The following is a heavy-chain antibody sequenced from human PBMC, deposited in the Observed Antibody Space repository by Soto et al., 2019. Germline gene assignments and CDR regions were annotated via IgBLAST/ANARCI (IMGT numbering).Heavy chain of an antibody. CDR3: ARAGYCRGGSCYRGRGGTIDI. V-gene: IGHV4-59*01. Sequence: SETLSLTCTVSGGSISSYYWSWIRQPPGQGLEWIGYIYYSGSTNYNPSLKSRVTISVDPSKNQFSLKLSSVTAADTAVYYCARAGYCRGGSCYRGRGGTIDIWGQGTMVTVS. J-gene: IGHJ3*02. CDR2: IYYSGST. D-gene: IGHD2-15*01. CDR1: GGSISSYY.